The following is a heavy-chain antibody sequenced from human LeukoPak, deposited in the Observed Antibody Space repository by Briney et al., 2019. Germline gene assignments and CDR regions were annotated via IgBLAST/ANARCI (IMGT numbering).Heavy chain of an antibody. J-gene: IGHJ4*02. CDR2: IYSGGST. CDR3: AKGAYDILTGYGSLDF. CDR1: GFTISSNY. Sequence: SGGSLRLSGAAAGFTISSNYMSWVRQPPGKGLECASIIYSGGSTYYADSVKGRFTISRDNSKNMLYLQMNSLRAEDSAVYYCAKGAYDILTGYGSLDFWGQGTRVTVTA. V-gene: IGHV3-53*01. D-gene: IGHD3-9*01.